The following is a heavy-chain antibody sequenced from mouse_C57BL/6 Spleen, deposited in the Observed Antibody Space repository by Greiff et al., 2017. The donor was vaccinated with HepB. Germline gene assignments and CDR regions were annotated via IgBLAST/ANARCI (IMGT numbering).Heavy chain of an antibody. CDR1: GYTFTDYY. V-gene: IGHV1-76*01. CDR3: GKYSNRVAY. CDR2: IYPGSGNT. J-gene: IGHJ3*01. D-gene: IGHD2-5*01. Sequence: QVQLQQSGADLVRPGASVKLSCKASGYTFTDYYINWVKQMPGQGLEWIARIYPGSGNTYYNEKFKGKATLTAEKSSSTAYMQLSSLTSEDSAVYFCGKYSNRVAYWGQGTLVTVSA.